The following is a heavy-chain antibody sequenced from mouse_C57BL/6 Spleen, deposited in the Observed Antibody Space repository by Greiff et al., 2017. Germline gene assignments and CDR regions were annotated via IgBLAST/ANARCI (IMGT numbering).Heavy chain of an antibody. CDR1: GLTFSDYY. D-gene: IGHD2-5*01. J-gene: IGHJ1*03. V-gene: IGHV5-12*01. CDR2: ISNGGGST. CDR3: ARRDSNYWYFDV. Sequence: EVKLMESGGGLVQPGGSLKLSCAASGLTFSDYYMYWVRQTPEKRLEWVAYISNGGGSTYYPDTVKGRFTISRDNAKNTLNLQMSRLKSEDTAMYYCARRDSNYWYFDVWGTGTTVTVSS.